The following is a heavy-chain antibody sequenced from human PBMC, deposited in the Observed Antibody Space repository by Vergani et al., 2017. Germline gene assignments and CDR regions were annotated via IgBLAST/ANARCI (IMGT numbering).Heavy chain of an antibody. D-gene: IGHD6-13*01. V-gene: IGHV3-33*06. CDR2: IWYDGSNK. Sequence: QVQLVESGGGVVQPGRSLRLSCAASGFTFSSYGMHWVRQAPGKGLEWVAVIWYDGSNKYYADSVKGRFTISRDNSKNTLYLQMNSLRAEDTAVYYCAKSPPGWGSSSWPVGYWGQGTLVTVSS. CDR1: GFTFSSYG. CDR3: AKSPPGWGSSSWPVGY. J-gene: IGHJ4*02.